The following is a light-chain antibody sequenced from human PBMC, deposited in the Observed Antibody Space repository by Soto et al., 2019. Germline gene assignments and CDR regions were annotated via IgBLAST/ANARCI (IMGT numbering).Light chain of an antibody. V-gene: IGKV3-11*01. Sequence: IVLTQSPATLSLSPGERASLSCRASQSVLNYLAWYQQKPGQAPRLLIYDAYNRATGIPARFSGSGSGTDFTLTISSLEPEDFVVYYCQQRSSWPLTFGGGTKVEIK. CDR1: QSVLNY. CDR2: DAY. CDR3: QQRSSWPLT. J-gene: IGKJ4*01.